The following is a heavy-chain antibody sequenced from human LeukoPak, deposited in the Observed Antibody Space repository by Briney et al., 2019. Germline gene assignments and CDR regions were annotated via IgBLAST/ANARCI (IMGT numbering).Heavy chain of an antibody. V-gene: IGHV3-23*01. Sequence: GGSLRLSCAASGFTFSSYAMSWVRQAPGKGLEWVSAISGSGGSTYYADSVNGRFTISRDNSKSTLYLQMNSLRAEDTAVYYCEYIAVAGTFDYWGQGTLVTVSS. CDR3: EYIAVAGTFDY. CDR2: ISGSGGST. CDR1: GFTFSSYA. D-gene: IGHD6-19*01. J-gene: IGHJ4*02.